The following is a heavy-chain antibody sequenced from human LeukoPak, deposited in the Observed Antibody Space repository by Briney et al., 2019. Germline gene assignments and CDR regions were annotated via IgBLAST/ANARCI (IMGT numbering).Heavy chain of an antibody. CDR1: GFTFSSYA. D-gene: IGHD5-18*01. CDR3: ARVDNIGYSYGLDY. V-gene: IGHV3-30*01. J-gene: IGHJ4*02. Sequence: PGGSLRLSCAASGFTFSSYAMQWVRQAPGKGLEWVAVISYDGSNKYYADSVKGRFTISRDNSKNTLYLQMNSLRAEDTAVYYCARVDNIGYSYGLDYWGQGTLVTVSS. CDR2: ISYDGSNK.